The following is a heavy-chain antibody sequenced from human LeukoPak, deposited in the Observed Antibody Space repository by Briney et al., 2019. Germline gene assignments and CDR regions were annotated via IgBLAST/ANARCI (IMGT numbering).Heavy chain of an antibody. CDR2: IYTSGST. V-gene: IGHV4-4*07. Sequence: PSETLSLTCTVSGGSISSYYWSWIRQPAGKGLEWIGRIYTSGSTNYNPSLKSRVTMSVDTSKNQFSLKLSSVTAADTAVYYCAREGSGVLRFLEGLRWWFDPWGQGTLVTVSS. CDR3: AREGSGVLRFLEGLRWWFDP. CDR1: GGSISSYY. J-gene: IGHJ5*02. D-gene: IGHD3-3*01.